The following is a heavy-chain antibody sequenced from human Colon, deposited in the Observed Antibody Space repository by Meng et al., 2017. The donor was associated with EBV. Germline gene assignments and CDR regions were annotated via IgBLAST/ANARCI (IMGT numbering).Heavy chain of an antibody. CDR1: GGSMSSGNYY. Sequence: QVRLEEAGPGLGGPSQTLSLTFTVSGGSMSSGNYYWSWIRQPPGKGLEWIGYIHHSGSAYYNPSLKSRVSISVDTSKNQFSLNLNSMTAADTAVYYCASFDHIPRRNYFDYWGQGTLVTVSS. CDR2: IHHSGSA. V-gene: IGHV4-30-4*01. J-gene: IGHJ4*02. D-gene: IGHD2-21*01. CDR3: ASFDHIPRRNYFDY.